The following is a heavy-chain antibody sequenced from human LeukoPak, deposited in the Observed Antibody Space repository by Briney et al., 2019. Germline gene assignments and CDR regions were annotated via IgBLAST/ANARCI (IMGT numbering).Heavy chain of an antibody. CDR1: GYTFTGYY. Sequence: ASVKVSCKASGYTFTGYYMHWVRQAPGQGLEWMGWINPNSGGTNYAQKFQGRVTMTRDTSISTAYMELSSLRSEDTAVYYCARGSRYSSGCFDYWGQGTLVTVSS. CDR2: INPNSGGT. CDR3: ARGSRYSSGCFDY. J-gene: IGHJ4*02. V-gene: IGHV1-2*02. D-gene: IGHD6-19*01.